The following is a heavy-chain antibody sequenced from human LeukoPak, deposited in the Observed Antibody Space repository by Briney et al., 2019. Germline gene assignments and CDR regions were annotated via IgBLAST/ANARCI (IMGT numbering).Heavy chain of an antibody. V-gene: IGHV4-38-2*02. CDR1: GYSISSGYY. Sequence: SETLSLTCTVSGYSISSGYYWGWIRQPPGKGLEWIGSIYHSGSTYYNPSLKSRVTISVDTSKNQFSLKLSSVTAADTAVYYCASRRRSSGYFDYWGQGTLVTVSS. CDR3: ASRRRSSGYFDY. CDR2: IYHSGST. J-gene: IGHJ4*02. D-gene: IGHD3-22*01.